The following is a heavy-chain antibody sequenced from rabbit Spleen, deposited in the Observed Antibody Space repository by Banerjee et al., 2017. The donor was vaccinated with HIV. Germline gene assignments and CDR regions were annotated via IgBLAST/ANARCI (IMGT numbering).Heavy chain of an antibody. CDR3: ARDTGSSFSTYGMDL. CDR1: GFSFSSSYW. Sequence: QEQLEESGGDLVKPGASLTLTCTASGFSFSSSYWICWVRQAPGKGLEWIACIDIGSRDFTYYASWAKGRFTISKSSSTTVTLQMTSLTVADTATYFCARDTGSSFSTYGMDLWGPGTLVTVS. V-gene: IGHV1S45*01. D-gene: IGHD8-1*01. CDR2: IDIGSRDFT. J-gene: IGHJ6*01.